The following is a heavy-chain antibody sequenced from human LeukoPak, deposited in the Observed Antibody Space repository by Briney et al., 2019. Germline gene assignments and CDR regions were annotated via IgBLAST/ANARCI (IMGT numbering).Heavy chain of an antibody. V-gene: IGHV3-23*01. D-gene: IGHD2-2*01. CDR2: ISGSGGSA. J-gene: IGHJ4*02. CDR3: ATHYCDSTSCYAGGDY. Sequence: AGGSLRLSCAASGFTFSSYAMSWVRQAPGKGLEWVSAISGSGGSAYYIDSVKGRFTISRDNSKNTLYLQMNSLRAEDTAVYYCATHYCDSTSCYAGGDYWGQGTLVTVSS. CDR1: GFTFSSYA.